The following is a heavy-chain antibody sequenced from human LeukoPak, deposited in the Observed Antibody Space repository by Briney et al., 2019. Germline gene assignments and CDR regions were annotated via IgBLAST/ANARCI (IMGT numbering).Heavy chain of an antibody. CDR2: ISHTGNT. CDR1: GGSVSSVGYY. J-gene: IGHJ6*02. Sequence: WETLSLTCSVSGGSVSSVGYYWNWIRQPPGGGLEWIASISHTGNTTNYNPSLKSRVTIALDTSKNQFSLELTSVTAADTAVYYCARGYASGGAYAMDVWGQGTMVTVSS. V-gene: IGHV4-61*08. CDR3: ARGYASGGAYAMDV. D-gene: IGHD3-16*01.